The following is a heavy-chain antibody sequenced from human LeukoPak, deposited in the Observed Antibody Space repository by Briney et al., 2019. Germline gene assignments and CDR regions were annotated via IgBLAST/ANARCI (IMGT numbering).Heavy chain of an antibody. CDR2: INPNSGGT. Sequence: ASVKVSCKASGYTFTGYYMHWVRQAPGQGLEWMGWINPNSGGTNYAQKFQGRVTMTRDTSISTAYMELSRLRSDDTAVYYCARECLAGGDCYTDYWGQGTLVTVSS. J-gene: IGHJ4*02. V-gene: IGHV1-2*02. CDR1: GYTFTGYY. D-gene: IGHD2-21*02. CDR3: ARECLAGGDCYTDY.